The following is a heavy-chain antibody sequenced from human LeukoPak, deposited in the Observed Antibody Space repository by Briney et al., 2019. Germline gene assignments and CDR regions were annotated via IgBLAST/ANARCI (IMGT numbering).Heavy chain of an antibody. CDR2: IYPDDSEL. V-gene: IGHV5-51*01. Sequence: GESLKISCNTSGYTFGRYWIAWVRQMPGKGLEWMGFIYPDDSELRYSPSFQGQVTISADKSINTAYLQWNSLKASDTAMYYCARLWWGRSWTQGYFDYWGQGTLVTVSS. CDR3: ARLWWGRSWTQGYFDY. CDR1: GYTFGRYW. D-gene: IGHD6-13*01. J-gene: IGHJ4*02.